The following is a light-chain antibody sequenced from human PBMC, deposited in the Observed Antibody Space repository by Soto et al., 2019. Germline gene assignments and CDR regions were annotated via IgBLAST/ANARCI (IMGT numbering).Light chain of an antibody. J-gene: IGLJ1*01. CDR3: SSYTSSSTLEV. CDR1: SSDVGGYSY. Sequence: QSVLAPPASVSGSPGHSITISCTGTSSDVGGYSYVSWYQQHPGKAPKLMIYDVSDRPSGVSNRFSGSKSGNTASLTISGLQAEDEADYYCSSYTSSSTLEVFGTGTKSPS. V-gene: IGLV2-14*01. CDR2: DVS.